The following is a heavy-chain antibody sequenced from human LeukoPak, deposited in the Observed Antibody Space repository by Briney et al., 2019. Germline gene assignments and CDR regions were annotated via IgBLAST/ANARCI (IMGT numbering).Heavy chain of an antibody. J-gene: IGHJ5*02. CDR2: MYYSGST. CDR3: ARPYYYDSRIDP. CDR1: GGSISSGDYY. Sequence: PSETLSLTCTVSGGSISSGDYYWSWIRQPPGKGIEWIGYMYYSGSTYYNPSLKSRATISVDTSKNQFSLKLSSVTAADTAVYYCARPYYYDSRIDPWGQGTLVTVSS. D-gene: IGHD3-22*01. V-gene: IGHV4-30-4*01.